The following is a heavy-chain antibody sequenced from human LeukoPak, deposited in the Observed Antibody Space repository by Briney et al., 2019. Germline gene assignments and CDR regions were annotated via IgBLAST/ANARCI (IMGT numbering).Heavy chain of an antibody. Sequence: PSETLSLTCTVSGGSINSHSYYWGWIRQPPGKGLEWIGSVYYDGTSYSNPSLKSRAAVFVDTSRAQFSLDLSFVTAADTALYYCVRHISTNTGYFDSCGQGTLVSVSS. CDR3: VRHISTNTGYFDS. V-gene: IGHV4-39*01. D-gene: IGHD5-24*01. CDR2: VYYDGTS. J-gene: IGHJ4*02. CDR1: GGSINSHSYY.